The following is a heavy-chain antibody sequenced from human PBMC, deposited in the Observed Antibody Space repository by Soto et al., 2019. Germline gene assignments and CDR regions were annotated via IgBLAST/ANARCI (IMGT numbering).Heavy chain of an antibody. CDR1: GGSITSSSHF. D-gene: IGHD6-25*01. CDR2: VCFTGNT. Sequence: PSGTLSLICTASGGSITSSSHFWGWFRQPPGEGVEWIGVVCFTGNTCYTPSLMSRLTMSIDTSKNEFSLRLNSVTAADTAVYYCAGQTFTIAAASYGRSNWFDPWGPGTLVTDSS. J-gene: IGHJ5*02. CDR3: AGQTFTIAAASYGRSNWFDP. V-gene: IGHV4-39*01.